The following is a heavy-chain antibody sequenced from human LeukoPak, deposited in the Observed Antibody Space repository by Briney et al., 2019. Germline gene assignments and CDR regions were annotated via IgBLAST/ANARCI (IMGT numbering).Heavy chain of an antibody. D-gene: IGHD3-22*01. J-gene: IGHJ4*02. CDR2: IVVGSGNT. CDR1: GFTFTSSA. CDR3: AAVYDDSSGYPVDY. Sequence: GTSVKVSCKASGFTFTSSAMQWVRQARGQRLEWIGWIVVGSGNTNYAQKFQERVTITGDMSTSTAYMELSSLRSEDTAVYYCAAVYDDSSGYPVDYWGQGTLVTVSS. V-gene: IGHV1-58*02.